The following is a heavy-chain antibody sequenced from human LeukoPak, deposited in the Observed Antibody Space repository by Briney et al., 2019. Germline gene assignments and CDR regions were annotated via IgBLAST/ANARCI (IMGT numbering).Heavy chain of an antibody. J-gene: IGHJ4*02. D-gene: IGHD6-19*01. CDR3: ARDRGYSSGWYY. V-gene: IGHV4-59*01. CDR2: IYYSGST. CDR1: GGSISSYY. Sequence: SEILSLTCTVSGGSISSYYWSWIRQPPGKGLEWIGYIYYSGSTNYNPSLKSRVTISVDTSKNQFSLKLSSVTAADTAVYYCARDRGYSSGWYYWGQGTPVTVSS.